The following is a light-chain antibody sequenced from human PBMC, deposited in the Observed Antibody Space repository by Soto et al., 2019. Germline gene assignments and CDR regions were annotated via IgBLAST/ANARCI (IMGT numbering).Light chain of an antibody. V-gene: IGLV2-14*01. CDR3: SSFTGSRTYV. Sequence: QSALTQPASVSGSPGQSITISCTGTSSDVGGYKYVSWHQLHPGKAPKLMIYEVTNRPSGVSNRFSGSKSGNTASLTISGLQAEDETDYYCSSFTGSRTYVFGTGTKLTVL. J-gene: IGLJ1*01. CDR2: EVT. CDR1: SSDVGGYKY.